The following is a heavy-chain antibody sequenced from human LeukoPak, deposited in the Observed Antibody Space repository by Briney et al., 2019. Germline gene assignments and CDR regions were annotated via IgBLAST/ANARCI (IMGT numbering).Heavy chain of an antibody. CDR1: GYTFTSYA. CDR2: MNPNSGNT. Sequence: ASVKVSCKASGYTFTSYAMNWVRQAAGQGLEWMGWMNPNSGNTGYAQKFQGRFTFTRDTSISTAYMEVSRLRSEDTAVYYCARGASRSFDYWGQGTLVTVSS. J-gene: IGHJ4*02. CDR3: ARGASRSFDY. D-gene: IGHD6-6*01. V-gene: IGHV1-8*03.